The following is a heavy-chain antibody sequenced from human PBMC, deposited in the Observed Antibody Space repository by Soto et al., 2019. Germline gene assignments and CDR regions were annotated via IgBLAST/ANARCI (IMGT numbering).Heavy chain of an antibody. CDR2: IHHSGST. V-gene: IGHV4-4*02. CDR1: GDSISNNNW. J-gene: IGHJ4*02. D-gene: IGHD6-19*01. CDR3: ARAGRAVDFDY. Sequence: PSETLSLTCVVSGDSISNNNWLSWVRQPPGKGLEWIGEIHHSGSTNYNPSLKSRVTISLDKSKNEFSLKVSSVTAADTAVYYCARAGRAVDFDYWGQGALVTVSS.